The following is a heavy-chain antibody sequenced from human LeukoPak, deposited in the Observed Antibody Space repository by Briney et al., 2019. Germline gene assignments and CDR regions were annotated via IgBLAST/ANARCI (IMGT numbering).Heavy chain of an antibody. Sequence: SETLSLTCAVYGGSFSGYYWSWIRQPPGKGLEWIGEINHSGSANYNPSLKSRVTISVDTSKNQFSLKLSSVTAADTAVYYCAREYYYDSSIRRAFDIWGQGTMVTVSS. CDR2: INHSGSA. D-gene: IGHD3-22*01. CDR3: AREYYYDSSIRRAFDI. V-gene: IGHV4-34*01. CDR1: GGSFSGYY. J-gene: IGHJ3*02.